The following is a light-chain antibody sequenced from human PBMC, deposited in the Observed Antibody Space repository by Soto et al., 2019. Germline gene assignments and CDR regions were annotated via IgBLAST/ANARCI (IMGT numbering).Light chain of an antibody. CDR3: QQYGTSPRVT. CDR2: EAS. CDR1: QSVSSAY. J-gene: IGKJ5*01. Sequence: DIVLTQSPGTLSLSPGERATLSCRASQSVSSAYLAWYQQKPGQAPRLLMYEASSRATGIPDRFSGSGSGTDFTLTISRLEPEDFAVYYCQQYGTSPRVTFGQGTRLEIK. V-gene: IGKV3-20*01.